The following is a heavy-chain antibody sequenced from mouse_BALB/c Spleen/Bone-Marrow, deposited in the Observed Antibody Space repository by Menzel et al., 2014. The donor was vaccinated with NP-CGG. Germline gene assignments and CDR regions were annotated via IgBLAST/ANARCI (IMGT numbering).Heavy chain of an antibody. CDR1: GFTFSSYG. J-gene: IGHJ2*01. CDR2: ISSGGSYT. V-gene: IGHV5-6*01. Sequence: EVMLVESGGDLVKPGGSLKLSCAASGFTFSSYGMSWVRQTPDKRLEWVATISSGGSYTYYPDSVKGRFTISRDNAKNTLYLQMSSRKSEDTAMYYCARPTTVVATGGSFDYWGQGTTLTVSS. CDR3: ARPTTVVATGGSFDY. D-gene: IGHD1-1*01.